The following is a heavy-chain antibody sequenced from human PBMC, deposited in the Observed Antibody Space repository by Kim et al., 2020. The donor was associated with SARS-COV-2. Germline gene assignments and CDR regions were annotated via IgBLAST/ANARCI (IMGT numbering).Heavy chain of an antibody. J-gene: IGHJ4*02. V-gene: IGHV4-39*01. Sequence: NPSLKSRVTISVDTSKNQFSLKLSSVTAADTAVYYCARHGGYSYEYYFDYWGQGTLVTVSS. D-gene: IGHD5-18*01. CDR3: ARHGGYSYEYYFDY.